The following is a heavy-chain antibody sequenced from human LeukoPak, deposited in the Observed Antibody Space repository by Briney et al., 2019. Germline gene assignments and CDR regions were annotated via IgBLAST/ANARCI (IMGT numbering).Heavy chain of an antibody. CDR2: INHSGST. J-gene: IGHJ6*02. V-gene: IGHV4-34*01. Sequence: SETLSLTCAVSGGSFSGYYWSWIRQPPGKGLEWIGEINHSGSTNYNPSLKSRVTISVDTSKNQFSLKLSSVTAADTAVYYCARGGPTPRYYYGSGSSKYYYYYGMDVWGQGTTVTVSS. D-gene: IGHD3-10*01. CDR1: GGSFSGYY. CDR3: ARGGPTPRYYYGSGSSKYYYYYGMDV.